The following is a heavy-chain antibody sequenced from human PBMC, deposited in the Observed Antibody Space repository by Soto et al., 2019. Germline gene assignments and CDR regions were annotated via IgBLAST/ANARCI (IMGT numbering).Heavy chain of an antibody. D-gene: IGHD6-19*01. CDR2: ISSSGSTI. V-gene: IGHV3-11*01. Sequence: GGSLRLSCAASGFTFSDYYMSWIRQAPGKGPEWVSYISSSGSTIYYADSVKGRFTISRDNAKNSLYLQMNSLRAEDTAVYYCARPRIAVANDAFDIWGQGTMVTVSS. J-gene: IGHJ3*02. CDR3: ARPRIAVANDAFDI. CDR1: GFTFSDYY.